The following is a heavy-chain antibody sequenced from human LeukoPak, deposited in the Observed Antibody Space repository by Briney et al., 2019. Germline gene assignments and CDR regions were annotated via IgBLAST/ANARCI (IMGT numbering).Heavy chain of an antibody. CDR1: GFTFRDYY. J-gene: IGHJ4*02. CDR3: ARVTDSSAFDY. Sequence: GGSLRLSCAASGFTFRDYYMSWIRQAPGKGLEGVSYISSSGSTIYYADSVKGRFTISRDNAKNSLYLQMNSLRAEDTAVYYCARVTDSSAFDYWGQGTLVTVSS. CDR2: ISSSGSTI. V-gene: IGHV3-11*04. D-gene: IGHD3-22*01.